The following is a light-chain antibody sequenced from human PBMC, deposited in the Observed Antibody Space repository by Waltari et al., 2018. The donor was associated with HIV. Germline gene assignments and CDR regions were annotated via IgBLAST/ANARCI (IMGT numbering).Light chain of an antibody. CDR1: QTISRSY. Sequence: IVLTQSPGTLSLSPGDRATLSCRASQTISRSYLTWYQQKPGQAPRLLILGTSTRASGIPDRFSGSGSGIDFTLTINRLEPEDFAVYYCQQYGTGAPLTFGGGTKVEFK. J-gene: IGKJ4*01. CDR2: GTS. V-gene: IGKV3-20*01. CDR3: QQYGTGAPLT.